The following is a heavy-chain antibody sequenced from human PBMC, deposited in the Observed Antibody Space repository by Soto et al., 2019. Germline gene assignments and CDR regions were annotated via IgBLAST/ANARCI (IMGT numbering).Heavy chain of an antibody. CDR2: IYPGDSDT. J-gene: IGHJ6*03. CDR1: GYSFISYW. CDR3: ARSRLPLYYYMDV. V-gene: IGHV5-51*01. Sequence: GESLKISCKCSGYSFISYWIGWVRQMPGKGLEWMGIIYPGDSDTRYSPSFQGQVTISADKSISTAYLQWSSLKASDTAMYYCARSRLPLYYYMDVWGKGTTVTVSS.